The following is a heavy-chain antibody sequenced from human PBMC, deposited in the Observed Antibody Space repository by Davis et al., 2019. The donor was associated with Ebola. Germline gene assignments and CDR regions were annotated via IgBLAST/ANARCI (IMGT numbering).Heavy chain of an antibody. D-gene: IGHD1-1*01. CDR1: GFTFRSYS. V-gene: IGHV3-48*01. Sequence: GESLKISCAAPGFTFRSYSMNWVRQAPGKGLEWVSYISSSSSTIYYADSVKGRFTISRDNAKNTLYLQMNSLGAEDTAVYYCARDQEWGATGGTIDYWGQGTLVTVSS. CDR2: ISSSSSTI. J-gene: IGHJ4*02. CDR3: ARDQEWGATGGTIDY.